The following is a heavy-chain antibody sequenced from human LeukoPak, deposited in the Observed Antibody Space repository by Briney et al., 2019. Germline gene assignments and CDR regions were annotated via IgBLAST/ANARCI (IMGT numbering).Heavy chain of an antibody. CDR1: GFTFSNAW. V-gene: IGHV3-15*01. D-gene: IGHD6-13*01. CDR2: IKSKTDGGTT. CDR3: TTLTRIAAAGFFSYYYMDV. Sequence: GGSLRLSCAASGFTFSNAWMSWVRQAPGKGLEWVGRIKSKTDGGTTDYAAPVKGRFTIPRDDSKNTLYLQMNSLKTEDTAVYYCTTLTRIAAAGFFSYYYMDVWGKGTTVTVSS. J-gene: IGHJ6*03.